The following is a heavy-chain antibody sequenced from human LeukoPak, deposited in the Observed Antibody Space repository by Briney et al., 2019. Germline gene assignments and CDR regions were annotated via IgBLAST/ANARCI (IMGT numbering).Heavy chain of an antibody. Sequence: SVKVSCKASGGTFSSYAISWVGQAPGQGLEWMGGIIPIFGTANYAQKFQGRVTITADESTSTAYMELSSLRSEDTAVYSCASDHDLWGSGTHGDYWGQGTLVTVSS. V-gene: IGHV1-69*13. CDR1: GGTFSSYA. D-gene: IGHD3-10*01. CDR3: ASDHDLWGSGTHGDY. CDR2: IIPIFGTA. J-gene: IGHJ4*02.